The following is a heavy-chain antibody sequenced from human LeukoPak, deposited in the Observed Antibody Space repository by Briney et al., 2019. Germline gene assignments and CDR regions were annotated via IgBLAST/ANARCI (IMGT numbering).Heavy chain of an antibody. J-gene: IGHJ5*02. Sequence: ASETLSLTCTVSGGSISSYYWSWIRQPPGKGLEWIGYIYYSGSTNYNPSLKSRVTISVDTSKNQFSLKLSSVTAADTAVYYCARGRKEGKAAAGTEWWFDPWGQGTLVTVSS. V-gene: IGHV4-59*01. CDR3: ARGRKEGKAAAGTEWWFDP. CDR1: GGSISSYY. CDR2: IYYSGST. D-gene: IGHD6-13*01.